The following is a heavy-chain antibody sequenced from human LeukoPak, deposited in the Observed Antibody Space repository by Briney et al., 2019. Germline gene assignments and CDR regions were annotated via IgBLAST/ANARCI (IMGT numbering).Heavy chain of an antibody. J-gene: IGHJ4*02. D-gene: IGHD1-26*01. Sequence: GGSLRLSCAASGFTFTSYSMNWVRQAPGKGLEWVSTISGGGGSTYYADSVKGRFTISRDNSKNTLYLQVNSLRAEDTAVYYCVRDLGGRSGHWGQGTLVTVSS. CDR1: GFTFTSYS. CDR3: VRDLGGRSGH. V-gene: IGHV3-23*01. CDR2: ISGGGGST.